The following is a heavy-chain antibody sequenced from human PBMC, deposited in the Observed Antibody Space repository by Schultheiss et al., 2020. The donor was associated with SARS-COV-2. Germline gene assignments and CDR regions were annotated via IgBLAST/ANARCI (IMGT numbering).Heavy chain of an antibody. CDR2: IYHSGST. CDR3: ARDLNYDSSGYHGY. J-gene: IGHJ4*02. CDR1: GGSISSSNW. Sequence: SETLSLTCAVSGGSISSSNWWSWVRQPPGKGLEWIGEIYHSGSTNYNPSLKSRVTISVDKSKNQFSLKLSSVTAADTAVYYCARDLNYDSSGYHGYWGQGTLVTVSS. V-gene: IGHV4-4*02. D-gene: IGHD3-22*01.